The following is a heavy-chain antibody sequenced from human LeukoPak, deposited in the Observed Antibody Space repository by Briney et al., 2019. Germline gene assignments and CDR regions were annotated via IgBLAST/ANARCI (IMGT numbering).Heavy chain of an antibody. CDR1: GYTFSRYG. J-gene: IGHJ4*02. CDR3: GRDWDWHVQF. D-gene: IGHD1-26*01. Sequence: GASVKVSCKPSGYTFSRYGFSWVRQAPGQGLEWIGWIGVFNGNRNYAKSVQGRITLTADTSTNTTYMELRSLTSDDTAVYFCGRDWDWHVQFWGQGTLITVSS. CDR2: IGVFNGNR. V-gene: IGHV1-18*01.